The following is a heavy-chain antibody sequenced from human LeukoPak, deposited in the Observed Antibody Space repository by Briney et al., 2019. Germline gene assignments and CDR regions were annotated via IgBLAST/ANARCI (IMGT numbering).Heavy chain of an antibody. CDR2: ISSKGGDT. Sequence: GGSLRLSCAASGFSFSSYAMHWARQAPGKGLEYVSGISSKGGDTYYANSVKGRFTISRDNSKNTLYLQMGSLRAEDMAVYYCARVRDGYNTADYWGQGTLVTVSS. J-gene: IGHJ4*02. CDR3: ARVRDGYNTADY. V-gene: IGHV3-64*01. CDR1: GFSFSSYA. D-gene: IGHD5-24*01.